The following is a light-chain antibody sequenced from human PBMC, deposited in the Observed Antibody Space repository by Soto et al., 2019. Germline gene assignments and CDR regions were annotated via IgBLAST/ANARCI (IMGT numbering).Light chain of an antibody. J-gene: IGKJ2*01. Sequence: EIVMTQSPATLSVSPGERATLSCRASPSVSSNLAWYQQKPGQAPRLLIYGASTRATGIPARFSGSGSGTEFTLTISSLQSEDSAVYYCQQYNNWPRGYTFGQGTKLEIK. CDR1: PSVSSN. V-gene: IGKV3-15*01. CDR2: GAS. CDR3: QQYNNWPRGYT.